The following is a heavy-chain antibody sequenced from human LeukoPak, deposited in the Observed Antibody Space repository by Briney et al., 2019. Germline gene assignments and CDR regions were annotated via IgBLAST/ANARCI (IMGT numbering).Heavy chain of an antibody. CDR1: GGTFSSYA. CDR3: AREPYYDFWSNTTRGYFDY. D-gene: IGHD3-3*01. Sequence: SVKVSRKASGGTFSSYAISWVRQAPGQGLEWMGGIIPIFGTANYAQKFQGRVTITADESTSTAYMELSSLRSEDTAVYYCAREPYYDFWSNTTRGYFDYWGQGTLVTVSS. V-gene: IGHV1-69*13. CDR2: IIPIFGTA. J-gene: IGHJ4*03.